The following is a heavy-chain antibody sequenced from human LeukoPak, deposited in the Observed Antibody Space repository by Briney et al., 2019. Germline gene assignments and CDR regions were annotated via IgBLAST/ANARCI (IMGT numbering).Heavy chain of an antibody. CDR3: AKSQYDILTGYYDIGDY. D-gene: IGHD3-9*01. J-gene: IGHJ4*02. Sequence: GGSLRLSCAASGFTFSSYSMNWVRQAPGKGLEWVSSISSSSSYIYYADSVKGRFTISRDNAKNSLYLQMNSLRAEDTAVYYCAKSQYDILTGYYDIGDYWGQGTLVTVSS. V-gene: IGHV3-21*01. CDR2: ISSSSSYI. CDR1: GFTFSSYS.